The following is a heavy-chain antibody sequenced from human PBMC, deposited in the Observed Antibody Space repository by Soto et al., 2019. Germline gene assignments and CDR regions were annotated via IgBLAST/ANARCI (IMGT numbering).Heavy chain of an antibody. CDR2: ISYDGSNK. D-gene: IGHD4-17*01. CDR1: GFTFSSYG. Sequence: GGSLRLSCAASGFTFSSYGMHWVRQAPGKGLEWVAVISYDGSNKYYADSVKGRFTISRDNSKNTLYLQMNSLRAEDTAVYYCAKEIPAVYYGDLNYFDYWGQGTLVTVSS. V-gene: IGHV3-30*18. J-gene: IGHJ4*02. CDR3: AKEIPAVYYGDLNYFDY.